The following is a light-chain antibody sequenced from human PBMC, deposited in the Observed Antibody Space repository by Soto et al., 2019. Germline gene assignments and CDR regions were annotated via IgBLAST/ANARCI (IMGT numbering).Light chain of an antibody. Sequence: QSVLTQPPSVSEAPGQRVTISCTGSSSNIGAGYEAHWYQQVPGTAPKLLIYENNNRPSEVPDRFSGSKSGTSASLAITGLQAEDEAEYYCQSYDSSLSGYVFRTGTKLTVL. J-gene: IGLJ1*01. CDR1: SSNIGAGYE. V-gene: IGLV1-40*01. CDR2: ENN. CDR3: QSYDSSLSGYV.